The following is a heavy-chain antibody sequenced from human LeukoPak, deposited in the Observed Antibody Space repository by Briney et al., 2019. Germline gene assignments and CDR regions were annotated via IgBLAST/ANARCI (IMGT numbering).Heavy chain of an antibody. CDR2: IYHSGST. D-gene: IGHD2-2*01. J-gene: IGHJ4*02. CDR1: GGSISSYY. V-gene: IGHV4-4*07. Sequence: PSETLSLTCTVSGGSISSYYWSWIRQPAGKGLEWIGSIYHSGSTYYNPSLKSRVTISVDTSKNQFSLKLSSVTAADTAVYYCARGGSTSCYWYWGQGTLVAVSS. CDR3: ARGGSTSCYWY.